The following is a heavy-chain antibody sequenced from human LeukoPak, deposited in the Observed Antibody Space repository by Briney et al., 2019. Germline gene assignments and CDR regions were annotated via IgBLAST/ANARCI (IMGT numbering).Heavy chain of an antibody. CDR3: ARGVYYSDSSGYYFQDYFDS. V-gene: IGHV4-4*07. Sequence: SETLSLTCTVSGDSISSYYWSWIRQPAGKGREWIGRGYTSGRTNYNPSLKSRISMSFDTSKNQFSLKLTSVTAADTAVYYCARGVYYSDSSGYYFQDYFDSWGQGTPVTVSS. D-gene: IGHD3-22*01. J-gene: IGHJ4*02. CDR1: GDSISSYY. CDR2: GYTSGRT.